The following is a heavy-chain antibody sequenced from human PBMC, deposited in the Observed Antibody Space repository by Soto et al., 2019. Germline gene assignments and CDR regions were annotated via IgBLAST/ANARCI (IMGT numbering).Heavy chain of an antibody. CDR2: MNPNSGNT. CDR3: ARGITLPTPLDY. J-gene: IGHJ4*02. Sequence: ASLKVSCKASGYTFTSYDINWVRQATGQGLEWMGWMNPNSGNTGYAQKFQGRVTMTRNTSISTAYMELSSLRSEDTAVYYCARGITLPTPLDYWGQGTLVTVSS. V-gene: IGHV1-8*01. D-gene: IGHD1-20*01. CDR1: GYTFTSYD.